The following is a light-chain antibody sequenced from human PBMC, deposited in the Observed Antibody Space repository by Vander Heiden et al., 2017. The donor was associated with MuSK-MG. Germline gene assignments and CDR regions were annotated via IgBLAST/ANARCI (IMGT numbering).Light chain of an antibody. CDR2: ANN. CDR1: SSKIGAGFD. Sequence: QSVLTQPPSVSGAPGQRVTISCTGSSSKIGAGFDVHWYQQLPGTAPKLLIYANNIRPSGVTDRFSGSKSGTSASLAITGLRAEDEADYYCQSYDSSLSGSVFGGGTKLTVL. CDR3: QSYDSSLSGSV. V-gene: IGLV1-40*01. J-gene: IGLJ2*01.